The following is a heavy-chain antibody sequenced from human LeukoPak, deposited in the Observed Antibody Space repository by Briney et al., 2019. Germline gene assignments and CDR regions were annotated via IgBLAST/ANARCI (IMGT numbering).Heavy chain of an antibody. CDR1: GFTFSSYS. Sequence: GGSLRLSCAASGFTFSSYSMNWVRQAPGKGLGWVSYIGSSSSTIYYADSVKGRFTISRDNAKNSLYLQMNSLRAEDTAVYYCAREDKPAATTMFDYWGQGTLVTVSS. J-gene: IGHJ4*02. CDR2: IGSSSSTI. V-gene: IGHV3-48*04. CDR3: AREDKPAATTMFDY. D-gene: IGHD2-2*01.